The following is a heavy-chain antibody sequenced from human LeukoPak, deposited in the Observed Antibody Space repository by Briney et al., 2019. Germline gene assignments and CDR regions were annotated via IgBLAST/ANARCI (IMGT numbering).Heavy chain of an antibody. CDR1: GGSFSGYY. CDR3: ARVTSRLGVCDY. V-gene: IGHV4-38-2*01. Sequence: SETLSLTCAVYGGSFSGYYWGWIWQPPGKGLEWIGSIYHSGSTYYNPSLKSRVTISVDTSKNQFSLKLRSVTAADTAVYYCARVTSRLGVCDYWGHGSLVTVSS. D-gene: IGHD2-8*01. J-gene: IGHJ4*01. CDR2: IYHSGST.